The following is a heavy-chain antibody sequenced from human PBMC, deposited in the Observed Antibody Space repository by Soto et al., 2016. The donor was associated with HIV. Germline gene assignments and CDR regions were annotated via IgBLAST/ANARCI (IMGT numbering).Heavy chain of an antibody. V-gene: IGHV3-23*01. CDR3: AKDVERSGWYHNAFDI. CDR2: ISGSGGST. Sequence: EVQLLESGGGLVQPGGSLRLSCAASGFTFSSYAMSWVRQAPGKGLEWVSAISGSGGSTYYADSVKGRFTISRDNSKNTLYLQMNSLRAEDTAVYYCAKDVERSGWYHNAFDIWGQGTMVTVSS. J-gene: IGHJ3*02. D-gene: IGHD6-19*01. CDR1: GFTFSSYA.